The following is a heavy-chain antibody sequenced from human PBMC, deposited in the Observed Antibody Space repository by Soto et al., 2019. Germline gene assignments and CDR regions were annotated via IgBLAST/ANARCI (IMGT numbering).Heavy chain of an antibody. J-gene: IGHJ4*02. CDR3: ARDLIGHDNYETIGYYFDH. CDR1: GYTFTKFH. V-gene: IGHV1-46*01. Sequence: QVQLIQFGAEVKKPGASVKVSCRASGYTFTKFHIHWVRQAPGQGLEWMGMIDPSGGVTRDAQRFQARITMTSDTSTSSVYMELRGLTSEDTAVYYCARDLIGHDNYETIGYYFDHWGPGTLVTVSS. CDR2: IDPSGGVT. D-gene: IGHD3-16*01.